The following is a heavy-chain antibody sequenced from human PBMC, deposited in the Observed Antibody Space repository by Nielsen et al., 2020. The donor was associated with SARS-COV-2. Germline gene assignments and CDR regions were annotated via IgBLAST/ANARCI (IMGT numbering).Heavy chain of an antibody. J-gene: IGHJ6*02. V-gene: IGHV4-39*01. CDR1: GGSISSSSYY. D-gene: IGHD6-13*01. CDR3: ARHGGGKSSRVDYYYGMDV. Sequence: SETLSLTCTVSGGSISSSSYYWGWIRQPPGKGLEWIGSIYYSGSTYYNPSLKSRVTISVDTSKNQFSLKLSSVTAADTAVYYCARHGGGKSSRVDYYYGMDVWGQGTTVTVSS. CDR2: IYYSGST.